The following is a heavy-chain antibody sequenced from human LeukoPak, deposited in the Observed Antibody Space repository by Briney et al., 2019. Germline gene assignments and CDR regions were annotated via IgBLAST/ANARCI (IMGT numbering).Heavy chain of an antibody. CDR1: GFTFNSYS. CDR2: ISGSGNFM. D-gene: IGHD3-22*01. Sequence: GGSLRLSCAASGFTFNSYSMNWVRQAPGKGLEWVSFISGSGNFMYYTDSVKGRFTISRDNAKNSLYLQMNSLRAEDTAVYYCARVNFYHSTPYCTPYDYWGRGTLVTVSS. CDR3: ARVNFYHSTPYCTPYDY. J-gene: IGHJ4*02. V-gene: IGHV3-21*01.